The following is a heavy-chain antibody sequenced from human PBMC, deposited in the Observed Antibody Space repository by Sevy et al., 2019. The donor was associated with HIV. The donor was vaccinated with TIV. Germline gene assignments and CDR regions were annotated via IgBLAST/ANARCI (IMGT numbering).Heavy chain of an antibody. D-gene: IGHD2-2*01. V-gene: IGHV3-7*01. Sequence: GGSLRLSCAASGFTFSSYWMSWVRQAPGKGLEWVANIKQDGSEKYYVDSVKGRFTISRDNAKNSLYLQMNSLRAEDTAVYYCARDRCSSTSCYYAFWFDPWGQGTLVTVSS. J-gene: IGHJ5*02. CDR2: IKQDGSEK. CDR1: GFTFSSYW. CDR3: ARDRCSSTSCYYAFWFDP.